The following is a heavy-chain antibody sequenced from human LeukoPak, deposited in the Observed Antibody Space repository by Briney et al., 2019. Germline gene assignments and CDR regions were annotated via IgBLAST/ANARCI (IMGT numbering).Heavy chain of an antibody. D-gene: IGHD7-27*01. Sequence: GGSLRLSCAASGFTFSSYSMNWVRQAPGKGLEWVAYISSSDGTTHYADSVKGRFTISRDNAKNSLYLQMNNLRVEDTAVYYCARGPLNWGAHGYWGQGTLVTVSS. J-gene: IGHJ4*02. CDR2: ISSSDGTT. V-gene: IGHV3-48*04. CDR3: ARGPLNWGAHGY. CDR1: GFTFSSYS.